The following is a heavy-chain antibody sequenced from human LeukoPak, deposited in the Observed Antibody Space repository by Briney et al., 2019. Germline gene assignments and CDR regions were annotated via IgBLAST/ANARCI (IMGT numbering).Heavy chain of an antibody. V-gene: IGHV3-23*01. J-gene: IGHJ5*02. CDR3: AKDRYYYDSSGYHNWFDP. Sequence: GGSLRLSCAASGFTFSSYAMSWVRQAPGKGLEWVSAISGSGGSTYYADSVKGRFTISRDNSKNTPYLQMNSLRAEDTDVYYCAKDRYYYDSSGYHNWFDPWGQGTLVTVSS. D-gene: IGHD3-22*01. CDR1: GFTFSSYA. CDR2: ISGSGGST.